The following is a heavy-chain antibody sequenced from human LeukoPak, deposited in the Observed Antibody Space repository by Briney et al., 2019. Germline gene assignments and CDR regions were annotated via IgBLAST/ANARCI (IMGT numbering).Heavy chain of an antibody. J-gene: IGHJ4*02. CDR3: ATTTIRLGY. CDR2: ISNSGST. V-gene: IGHV4-39*07. CDR1: GGSISSSSHY. Sequence: SETLSLTCTVSGGSISSSSHYWGWIRQPPGKGLEWIGSISNSGSTYYNPSLKSRVTISVDTSNNQFSLKLSSVTAADTAVYYCATTTIRLGYWGQGALVTVSS. D-gene: IGHD1-26*01.